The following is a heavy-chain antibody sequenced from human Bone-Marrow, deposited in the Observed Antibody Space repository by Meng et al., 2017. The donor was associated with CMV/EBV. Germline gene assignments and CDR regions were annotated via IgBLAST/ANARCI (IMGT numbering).Heavy chain of an antibody. CDR1: GDSISNTNYY. CDR2: IYYSGNT. J-gene: IGHJ4*02. CDR3: ARGGARGWYYDSSGYKPPLDY. Sequence: ESLKISCTVSGDSISNTNYYWGWIRQPPGKGLEWIGNIYYSGNTYHNTFLKSRVAISIDTSRKQFSLRLRSVTAADTAVYYCARGGARGWYYDSSGYKPPLDYWGQGTLVTVSS. D-gene: IGHD3-22*01. V-gene: IGHV4-39*07.